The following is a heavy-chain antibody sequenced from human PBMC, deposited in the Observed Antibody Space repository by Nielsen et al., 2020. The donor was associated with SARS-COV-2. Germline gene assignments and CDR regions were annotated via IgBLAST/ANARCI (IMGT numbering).Heavy chain of an antibody. CDR1: GFTFSSYG. V-gene: IGHV3-30*18. CDR3: AKDIPNAKYCGGDCSPT. J-gene: IGHJ4*02. CDR2: ISYDGSNK. D-gene: IGHD2-21*02. Sequence: GESLKISCAASGFTFSSYGMHWVRQAPGKGLKWVAVISYDGSNKYYADSVKGRFTISRDNSKNTLYLQMNSLRAEDTAVYYCAKDIPNAKYCGGDCSPTWGQGTLVTVSS.